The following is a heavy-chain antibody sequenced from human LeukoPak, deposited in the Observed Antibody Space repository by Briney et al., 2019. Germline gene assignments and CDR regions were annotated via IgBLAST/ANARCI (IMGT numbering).Heavy chain of an antibody. Sequence: PGGSLRLSCAASGFTFSSYAISWVRQAPGKGLEWVSAISGSGGSTYYTDSVKGRFTISRDNSKNTLYLQMNSLRAEDTAVYQSAKGRYYHDNSDAFEIWGQGTMVTVSS. CDR3: AKGRYYHDNSDAFEI. J-gene: IGHJ3*02. CDR2: ISGSGGST. CDR1: GFTFSSYA. V-gene: IGHV3-23*01. D-gene: IGHD3-22*01.